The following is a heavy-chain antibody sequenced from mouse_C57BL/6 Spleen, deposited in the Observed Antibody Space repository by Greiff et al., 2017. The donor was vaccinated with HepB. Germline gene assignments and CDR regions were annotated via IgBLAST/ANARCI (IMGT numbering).Heavy chain of an antibody. J-gene: IGHJ2*01. Sequence: VQLVESGPGLVQPSQSLSITCTVSGFSLTSYGVHWVRQSPGKGLEWLGVIWSGGSTDYNAAFISRLSISKDNSKSQVFFKMNSLQADDTAIYYCARERGNYYTYFDYWGQGTTLTVSS. D-gene: IGHD2-12*01. CDR3: ARERGNYYTYFDY. CDR1: GFSLTSYG. CDR2: IWSGGST. V-gene: IGHV2-2*01.